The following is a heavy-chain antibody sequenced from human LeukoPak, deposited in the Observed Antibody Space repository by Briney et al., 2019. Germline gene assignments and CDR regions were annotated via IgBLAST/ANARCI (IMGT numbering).Heavy chain of an antibody. V-gene: IGHV4-59*01. J-gene: IGHJ4*02. D-gene: IGHD6-13*01. CDR3: ARVTGYMTEDYFDY. CDR1: GGSINGYY. Sequence: SETLSLTCTVSGGSINGYYWSWIRQPPGKGLEWIGYIYYSGSTNYNPSLKSRVTISVDTSKNQFSLRLSSVTAADTAVYYCARVTGYMTEDYFDYWGQGTLITVSS. CDR2: IYYSGST.